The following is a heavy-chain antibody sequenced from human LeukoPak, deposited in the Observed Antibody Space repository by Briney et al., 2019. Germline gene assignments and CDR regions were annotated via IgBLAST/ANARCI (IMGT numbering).Heavy chain of an antibody. V-gene: IGHV4-61*02. D-gene: IGHD6-13*01. CDR1: GGSISSGSYY. CDR2: IYTSGST. CDR3: ARDGAAAGDYFDY. Sequence: SETLSLTCTVSGGSISSGSYYWSWIRQPAGKGLEWIGRIYTSGSTNYNPSLKSRVTISVDTSKNQFSLKLSSVTAADTAVYYCARDGAAAGDYFDYWGQGTLVTVSS. J-gene: IGHJ4*02.